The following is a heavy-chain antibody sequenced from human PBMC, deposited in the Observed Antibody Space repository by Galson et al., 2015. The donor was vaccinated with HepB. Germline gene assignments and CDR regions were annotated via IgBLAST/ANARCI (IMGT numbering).Heavy chain of an antibody. D-gene: IGHD2-8*01. J-gene: IGHJ4*02. CDR2: IYPGNSDA. Sequence: QSGAEVKEPGESLKISCQGFGYNFPTYWIAWVRQMPGKGLEWMGIIYPGNSDARYSPSFQGQVTMSVDKSIRTAYLQWDSLEASDTAIYYCARGFCIDGVCVQSPFDYWGQGTLVTVSS. CDR1: GYNFPTYW. CDR3: ARGFCIDGVCVQSPFDY. V-gene: IGHV5-51*01.